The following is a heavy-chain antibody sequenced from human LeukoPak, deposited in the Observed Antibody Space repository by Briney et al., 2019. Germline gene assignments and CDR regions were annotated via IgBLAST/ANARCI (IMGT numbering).Heavy chain of an antibody. CDR1: GFTFRSHA. J-gene: IGHJ5*02. V-gene: IGHV3-23*01. Sequence: PGGSLRLSCAASGFTFRSHAMSWVRPAPGEGRGWVSAILASGSSTYYADSVKSRFSISRDNSKNTLYLQMNSLRAEDTAVYYWAKAKYDYGDPVGWFDPWGQGTLVTVSS. CDR2: ILASGSST. CDR3: AKAKYDYGDPVGWFDP. D-gene: IGHD4-17*01.